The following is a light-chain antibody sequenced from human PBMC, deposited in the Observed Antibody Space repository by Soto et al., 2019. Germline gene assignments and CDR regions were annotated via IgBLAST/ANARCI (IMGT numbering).Light chain of an antibody. V-gene: IGKV1-5*01. CDR2: AAS. J-gene: IGKJ1*01. CDR1: QNIKNW. CDR3: QQYSTYTPRT. Sequence: DIQLTQSPSVLSAFVGDRVTITCRASQNIKNWLAWYQQRPGKAPKLLIYAASSLQSGVPSRFSGSGSGTEFTLTISSLQPDDFATYYCQQYSTYTPRTFGQGTKVDIK.